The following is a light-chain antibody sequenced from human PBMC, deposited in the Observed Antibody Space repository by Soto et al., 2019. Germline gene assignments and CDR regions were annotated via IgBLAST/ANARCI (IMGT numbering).Light chain of an antibody. Sequence: QSVLTQPPSVSGAPGQRVTISCTGSSSNIGTGYDVHWYQQLPGTAPKLLIYGNNNRPSGVPDRFSGSKSGTSASLAITGLQAEDEADYYCQSYDISLSGFVVFGGGTQLTVL. J-gene: IGLJ2*01. CDR3: QSYDISLSGFVV. CDR1: SSNIGTGYD. CDR2: GNN. V-gene: IGLV1-40*01.